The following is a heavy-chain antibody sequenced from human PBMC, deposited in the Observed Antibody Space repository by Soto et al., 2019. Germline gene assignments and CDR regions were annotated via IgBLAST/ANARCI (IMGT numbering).Heavy chain of an antibody. J-gene: IGHJ4*02. Sequence: ASVKVSCKASGYTFTSYGISWVRQAPGQGLEWMGWISAYNGNTNYAQKLQGRVTMTTDTSTSTAYMELRSLRSDDTAVFYCAGSGSSGSYYNDYFDYWGQGTLVTVSS. CDR1: GYTFTSYG. D-gene: IGHD3-10*01. V-gene: IGHV1-18*01. CDR2: ISAYNGNT. CDR3: AGSGSSGSYYNDYFDY.